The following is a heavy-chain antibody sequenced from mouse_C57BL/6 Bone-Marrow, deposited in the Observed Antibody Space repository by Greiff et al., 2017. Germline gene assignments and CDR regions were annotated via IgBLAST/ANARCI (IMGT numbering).Heavy chain of an antibody. CDR3: TTGYEYVRAWFDY. Sequence: EVQGVESGAELVRPGASVKLSCTASGFNIKDDYMHWVKQRPEQGLEWIGWIDPENGDTEYASKFQGKATITADTSSNTAYLQLSSLTSEDTAVYYCTTGYEYVRAWFDYWGQGTLVTVSA. D-gene: IGHD2-4*01. V-gene: IGHV14-4*01. CDR1: GFNIKDDY. CDR2: IDPENGDT. J-gene: IGHJ3*01.